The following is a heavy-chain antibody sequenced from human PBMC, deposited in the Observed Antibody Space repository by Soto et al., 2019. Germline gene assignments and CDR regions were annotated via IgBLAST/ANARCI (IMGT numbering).Heavy chain of an antibody. V-gene: IGHV4-59*08. Sequence: SETLSLTCTVSGGSISSYYWSWIRQPPGKGLEWIGYINYSGSTNCNPSLKSRVTISVDTSKNQFALKLSSVTAADTAVYYCARRYGPCFDYWGQGTLVTVSS. CDR3: ARRYGPCFDY. J-gene: IGHJ4*02. CDR1: GGSISSYY. D-gene: IGHD5-18*01. CDR2: INYSGST.